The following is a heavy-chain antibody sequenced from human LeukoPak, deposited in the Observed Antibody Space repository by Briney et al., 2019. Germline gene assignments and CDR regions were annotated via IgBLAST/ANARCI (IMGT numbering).Heavy chain of an antibody. Sequence: SETLSLTCTVSGGSIISSSYYWSWIRQPAGKGLEWIGRIYTSGSTNYNPSLKSRVTISVDTSKNQFSLKLSSVTAADTAVYYCAREGVWFGELQGVWGQGTLVTVSS. CDR2: IYTSGST. D-gene: IGHD3-10*01. J-gene: IGHJ4*02. CDR3: AREGVWFGELQGV. V-gene: IGHV4-61*02. CDR1: GGSIISSSYY.